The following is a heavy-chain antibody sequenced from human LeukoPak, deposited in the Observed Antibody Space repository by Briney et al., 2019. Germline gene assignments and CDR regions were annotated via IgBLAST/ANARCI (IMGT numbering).Heavy chain of an antibody. J-gene: IGHJ4*02. CDR1: GGSISSYY. D-gene: IGHD5-18*01. V-gene: IGHV4-59*01. CDR2: IYYSGST. Sequence: SETLSLTCTVSGGSISSYYWSWIRQPPGKGLEWIGYIYYSGSTNYNPSLKSRVTISVDTSKNQFSLKLSSVTAADTAVYYCARDMVTGGSYSFDYWGQGTLVTVSS. CDR3: ARDMVTGGSYSFDY.